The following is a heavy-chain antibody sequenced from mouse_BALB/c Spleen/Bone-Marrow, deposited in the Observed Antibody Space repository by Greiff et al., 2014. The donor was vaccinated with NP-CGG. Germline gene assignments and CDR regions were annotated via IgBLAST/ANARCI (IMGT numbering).Heavy chain of an antibody. CDR2: IDPYYGTT. Sequence: VQLQQSGPELEKPGASVKISCKASGHSFTGYNMNWVKQSHGKSLEWIGNIDPYYGTTTFNQKFKDKATLTVDKSSSTAYMQLKSPTSEDSAVYYCTRSRAYFRDWFAYWGQGTLVTVSA. J-gene: IGHJ3*01. CDR1: GHSFTGYN. CDR3: TRSRAYFRDWFAY. V-gene: IGHV1-39*01. D-gene: IGHD2-14*01.